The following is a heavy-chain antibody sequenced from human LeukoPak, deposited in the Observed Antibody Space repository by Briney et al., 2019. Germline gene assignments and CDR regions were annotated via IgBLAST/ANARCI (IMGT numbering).Heavy chain of an antibody. V-gene: IGHV3-23*01. CDR1: GFTFSGYA. CDR2: ISGTGAST. J-gene: IGHJ4*02. D-gene: IGHD3-9*01. CDR3: AKDRTFDWLPNDY. Sequence: GGSLRLSWAASGFTFSGYAMGWVRQAPGRGRGWVSAISGTGASTYYADSVKGRFTISRENSKNTLYLQMNSLRAEDTAVYYCAKDRTFDWLPNDYWGQGTLVTVSS.